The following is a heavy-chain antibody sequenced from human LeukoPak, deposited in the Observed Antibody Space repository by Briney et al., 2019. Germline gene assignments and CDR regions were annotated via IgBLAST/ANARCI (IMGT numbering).Heavy chain of an antibody. CDR2: IKHSGST. J-gene: IGHJ4*02. Sequence: SETLSLTCAVYGGSISGFYWSWIRRPPGKGLEWIGQIKHSGSTNYNPSLKSRDTKSVNTSMKQSFLKLRSVTAAHTAVYNCARTPSYYDILTGYNNPNTFDYWGQGTLVTVSS. D-gene: IGHD3-9*01. CDR1: GGSISGFY. CDR3: ARTPSYYDILTGYNNPNTFDY. V-gene: IGHV4-34*01.